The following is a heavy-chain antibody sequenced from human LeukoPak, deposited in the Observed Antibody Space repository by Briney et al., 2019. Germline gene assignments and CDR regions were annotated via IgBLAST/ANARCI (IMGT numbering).Heavy chain of an antibody. V-gene: IGHV3-11*04. D-gene: IGHD3-10*01. CDR3: ARAGDRWYFDL. Sequence: PGGSLRLSCAASGFTFDDYGMSWVRQAPGKGLEWVSYISSSGATTYYPDSVKGRFTISSDNTKNSLFLQMNSLRAEDTAVYYCARAGDRWYFDLWGRGTLVTVSS. CDR1: GFTFDDYG. J-gene: IGHJ2*01. CDR2: ISSSGATT.